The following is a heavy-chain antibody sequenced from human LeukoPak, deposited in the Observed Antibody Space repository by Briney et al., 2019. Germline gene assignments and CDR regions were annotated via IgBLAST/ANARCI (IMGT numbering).Heavy chain of an antibody. CDR1: GFTFSSYD. V-gene: IGHV3-13*01. D-gene: IGHD6-13*01. CDR2: IDTAGDT. Sequence: GGSLSLSCAASGFTFSSYDMHWVRQPTGKGLEWVSAIDTAGDTYYPGSVKGRFTISRENAKNSLYLQMNSLRAGDTAVYYCARSPTSSSWYTNYYYYMDVWGKGATVTVSS. J-gene: IGHJ6*03. CDR3: ARSPTSSSWYTNYYYYMDV.